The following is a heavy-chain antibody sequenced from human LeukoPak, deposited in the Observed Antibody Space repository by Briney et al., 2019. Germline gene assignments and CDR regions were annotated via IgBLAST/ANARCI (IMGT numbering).Heavy chain of an antibody. V-gene: IGHV3-43*02. J-gene: IGHJ4*02. Sequence: GGSLRLSCAASGFTFSSYSMNWVRQAPGKGLEWVSLISADGGSTFSADSVKGRFSISRDNSKNSLYLQMNSLRSEDTAMYYCAKESGKFDYWGQGTLVAVSS. CDR3: AKESGKFDY. CDR1: GFTFSSYS. CDR2: ISADGGST.